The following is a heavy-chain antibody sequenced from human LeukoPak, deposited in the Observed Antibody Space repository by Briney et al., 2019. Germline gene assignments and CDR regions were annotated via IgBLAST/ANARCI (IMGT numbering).Heavy chain of an antibody. CDR1: GFTFSNYG. Sequence: GGSLRLSCAASGFTFSNYGLHWVRQAPGKGLEWVVFIRYDGSNKYYVESVKGRFTISRDNSKNTLYLEMNSLRAEDTAVYYCAKCQAPYDILTGSFYWGQGTLVTVSS. J-gene: IGHJ4*02. CDR3: AKCQAPYDILTGSFY. V-gene: IGHV3-30*02. CDR2: IRYDGSNK. D-gene: IGHD3-9*01.